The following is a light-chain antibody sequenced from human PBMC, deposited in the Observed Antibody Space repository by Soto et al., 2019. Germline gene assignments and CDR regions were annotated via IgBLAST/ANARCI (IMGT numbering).Light chain of an antibody. V-gene: IGKV3-20*01. J-gene: IGKJ3*01. CDR2: GAS. CDR3: HQYVSAPFT. Sequence: VVLTQSPATLSLSPGERATLSCRANQPVSANYLAWYQQKPGQAPRLLIYGASSRATGIPDRFSGSGSGIDFTLTISRLEPEYFAVFYCHQYVSAPFTFGPGTKVDIK. CDR1: QPVSANY.